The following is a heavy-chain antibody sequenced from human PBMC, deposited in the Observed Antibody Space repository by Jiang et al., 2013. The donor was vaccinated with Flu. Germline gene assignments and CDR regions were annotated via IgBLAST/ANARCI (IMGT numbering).Heavy chain of an antibody. J-gene: IGHJ4*02. CDR1: GYTFTSYD. CDR2: MNPNSGNT. CDR3: ARGMRRIAVAGLGY. D-gene: IGHD6-19*01. Sequence: GAEVKKPGASVKVSCKASGYTFTSYDINWVRQATGQGLEWMGWMNPNSGNTGYAQKFQGRVTMTRNTSISTAYMELSSLRSEDTAVYYCARGMRRIAVAGLGYWGQGTLVTVSS. V-gene: IGHV1-8*01.